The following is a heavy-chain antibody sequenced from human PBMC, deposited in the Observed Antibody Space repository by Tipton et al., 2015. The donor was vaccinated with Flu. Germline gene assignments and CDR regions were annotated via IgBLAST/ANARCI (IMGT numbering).Heavy chain of an antibody. J-gene: IGHJ4*02. V-gene: IGHV4-4*07. CDR3: ARGSGSGTYMIFDF. Sequence: TLSLTCTVSGDSLSSYYWTWIRQPAGKGLEWIGRIYSSGSTKYSPSFKSRVIMSVDTSKNKFSLNLKSVTAADTAVYYCARGSGSGTYMIFDFWCQGTLVTVSS. CDR1: GDSLSSYY. CDR2: IYSSGST. D-gene: IGHD3-10*01.